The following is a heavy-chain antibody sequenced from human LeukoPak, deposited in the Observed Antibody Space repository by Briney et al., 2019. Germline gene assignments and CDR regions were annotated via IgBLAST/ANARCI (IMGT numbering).Heavy chain of an antibody. CDR1: GFTFSSYG. Sequence: GGSLRLSCAASGFTFSSYGMHWVRQAPGKGLEWVAFIRYDGGNKYYADSVKGRFTISRDNSKNTLYLQMNSLRAEDTAVYYCAHPGGYGDSSDYWGQGTLVTVSS. J-gene: IGHJ4*02. CDR3: AHPGGYGDSSDY. V-gene: IGHV3-30*02. D-gene: IGHD3-10*01. CDR2: IRYDGGNK.